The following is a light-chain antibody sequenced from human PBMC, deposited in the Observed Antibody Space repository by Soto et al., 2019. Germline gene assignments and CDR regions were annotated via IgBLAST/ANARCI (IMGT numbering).Light chain of an antibody. V-gene: IGLV2-14*01. Sequence: HSVLTQXASVAGAPGHSITISYTRTSSDVGGYNHVSWYQIHPGKAPKLIIYEVTSRPSGVSYRFSGSKSGNSASLTISGLQAEDEADYYCSSYASSSSYVFGGGTESPS. CDR2: EVT. CDR3: SSYASSSSYV. CDR1: SSDVGGYNH. J-gene: IGLJ1*01.